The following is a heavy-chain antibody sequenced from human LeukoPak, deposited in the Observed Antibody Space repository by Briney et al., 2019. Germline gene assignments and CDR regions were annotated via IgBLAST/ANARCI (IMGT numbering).Heavy chain of an antibody. Sequence: GGSLRLSCAASGFTFSDYYMSWVRQAPGKGLEWVANIKQDGGEKYYVDSVKGRFTISRDNAKNSLYLQMNSLRAEDTAVYYCARAYQLQWELFGSEDTGGPFDYWGQGTLVTVSS. CDR3: ARAYQLQWELFGSEDTGGPFDY. D-gene: IGHD1-26*01. CDR1: GFTFSDYY. CDR2: IKQDGGEK. V-gene: IGHV3-7*01. J-gene: IGHJ4*02.